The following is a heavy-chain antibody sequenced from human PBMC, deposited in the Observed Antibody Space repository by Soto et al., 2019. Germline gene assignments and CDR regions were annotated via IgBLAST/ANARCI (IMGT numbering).Heavy chain of an antibody. D-gene: IGHD5-12*01. CDR2: SKRKTDGGTT. Sequence: GGSLRLSVAASGFTFKNAWVNGVRQAPGKGLEWVGRSKRKTDGGTTDYAAPVKGRFIISKDDSTNTLYLQMNSLKTEDTAVYYCTNTSVATFYYYYSMDVWGQGT. CDR1: GFTFKNAW. J-gene: IGHJ6*02. CDR3: TNTSVATFYYYYSMDV. V-gene: IGHV3-15*01.